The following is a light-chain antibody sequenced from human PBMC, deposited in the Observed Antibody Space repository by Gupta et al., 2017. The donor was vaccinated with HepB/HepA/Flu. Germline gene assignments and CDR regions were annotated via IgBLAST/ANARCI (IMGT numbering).Light chain of an antibody. Sequence: DFVMTQSPLSLPVTLGQPASISCRASQSLVYSDGNTYLNWFHQRPGQSPRRLIYEVSNRDSGVPDRFSGSGGGSDFTLRISWGEAEDIVVYFCSQGKHWPWPVGQGTNVEIK. CDR1: QSLVYSDGNTY. V-gene: IGKV2-30*01. J-gene: IGKJ1*01. CDR3: SQGKHWPWP. CDR2: EVS.